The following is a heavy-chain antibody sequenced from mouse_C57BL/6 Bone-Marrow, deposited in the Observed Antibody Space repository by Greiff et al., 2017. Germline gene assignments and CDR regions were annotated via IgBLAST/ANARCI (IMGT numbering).Heavy chain of an antibody. CDR1: GYTFTGYW. V-gene: IGHV1-9*01. D-gene: IGHD1-1*01. CDR3: ARRYYGRRNWCFDV. CDR2: ILPGSGST. J-gene: IGHJ1*03. Sequence: VQLQQSGAELMKPGASVKLSCKATGYTFTGYWIEWVKQRPGHGLEWIGEILPGSGSTNYNAKFKGKATFTADTSSNTAYMQLSSLTTEDSAIYTCARRYYGRRNWCFDVWGTGTPVTVSS.